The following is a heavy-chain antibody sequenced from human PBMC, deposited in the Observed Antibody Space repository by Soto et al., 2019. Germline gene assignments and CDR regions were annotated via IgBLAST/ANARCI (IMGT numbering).Heavy chain of an antibody. D-gene: IGHD4-4*01. CDR3: AKGLTTANEIPGYYFDY. J-gene: IGHJ4*02. Sequence: GGSLRLSCAASGFTFSSYGMHWVRQAPGKGLEWVAVISYDGSNKYYADSVKGRFTISRDNSKNTLYLQMNSLRAEDTAVYYCAKGLTTANEIPGYYFDYWGQGTLVTVSS. CDR1: GFTFSSYG. CDR2: ISYDGSNK. V-gene: IGHV3-30*18.